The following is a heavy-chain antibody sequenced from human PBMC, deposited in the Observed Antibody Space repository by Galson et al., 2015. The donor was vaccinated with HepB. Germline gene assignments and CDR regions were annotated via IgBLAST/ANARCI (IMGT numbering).Heavy chain of an antibody. CDR3: CGWPYYYYYGMDV. V-gene: IGHV3-64D*06. J-gene: IGHJ6*02. Sequence: SLRLSCAASGFTFSSYAMHWVRQAPGKGLEYVSAISSNGGSTYYADSVKGRFTISRDNSKNTLYLQMSSLRAEDTAVHYCCGWPYYYYYGMDVWGQGTTVTVSS. CDR2: ISSNGGST. CDR1: GFTFSSYA. D-gene: IGHD6-19*01.